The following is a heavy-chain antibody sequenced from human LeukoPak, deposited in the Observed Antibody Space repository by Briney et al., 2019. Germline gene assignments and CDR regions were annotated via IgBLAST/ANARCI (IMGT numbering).Heavy chain of an antibody. J-gene: IGHJ5*02. V-gene: IGHV3-48*01. CDR2: ISSSSTI. CDR1: GFTFSSYS. Sequence: GGSLRLSCAASGFTFSSYSMNWVRQAPGKGLEWVSYISSSSTIYYADSVKGRFTISRDNAKNSLYLQMDSLRAEDTAVYYCVRLSSGWYNWFDPWGQGSLVTVSS. D-gene: IGHD6-19*01. CDR3: VRLSSGWYNWFDP.